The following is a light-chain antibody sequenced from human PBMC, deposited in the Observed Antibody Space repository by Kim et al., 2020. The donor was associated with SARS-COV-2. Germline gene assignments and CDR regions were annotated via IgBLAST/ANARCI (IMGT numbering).Light chain of an antibody. CDR1: SSDVGGYNY. J-gene: IGLJ2*01. V-gene: IGLV2-14*04. CDR3: SSYTSSSTFVV. Sequence: QSITIACTGSSSDVGGYNYVSWYQQHPGKAPKLMIYDVSERPSGVSNRFSGSKSGNTASLPISGLQAEDEADYFCSSYTSSSTFVVFGGGTQLTVL. CDR2: DVS.